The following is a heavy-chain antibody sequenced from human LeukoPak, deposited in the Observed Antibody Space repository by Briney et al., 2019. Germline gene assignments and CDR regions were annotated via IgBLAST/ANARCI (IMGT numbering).Heavy chain of an antibody. CDR1: GYTFTSYY. D-gene: IGHD3-10*01. J-gene: IGHJ4*02. Sequence: ASVKVSCKASGYTFTSYYMRWERQAPGQGLEWMGIINPSGGSTSYAQKFQGRVTMTRDTSISTAYMELSRLRSDDTAVYYCARGFGSGPYWDYFDYWGQGTLVTVSS. V-gene: IGHV1-46*01. CDR3: ARGFGSGPYWDYFDY. CDR2: INPSGGST.